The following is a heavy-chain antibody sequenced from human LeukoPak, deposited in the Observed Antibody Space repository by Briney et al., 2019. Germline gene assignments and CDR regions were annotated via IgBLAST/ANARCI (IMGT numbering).Heavy chain of an antibody. J-gene: IGHJ3*02. D-gene: IGHD3-22*01. CDR2: IIPIFGTA. CDR1: GGTFSSYT. CDR3: ASAPRTYYYDSSYAFDI. V-gene: IGHV1-69*13. Sequence: GASVKVSCKASGGTFSSYTINWVRQAPGQGLEWMGGIIPIFGTANYAQKFQGRVTITADESTSTAYMELSSLRSEDTAVYYCASAPRTYYYDSSYAFDIWGQGTMVTVSS.